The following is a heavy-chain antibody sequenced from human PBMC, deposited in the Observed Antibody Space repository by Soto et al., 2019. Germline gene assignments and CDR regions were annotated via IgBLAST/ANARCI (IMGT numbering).Heavy chain of an antibody. CDR2: INSDGSST. D-gene: IGHD2-15*01. Sequence: GGSMILSCAASGLTFSSYGMHWVRQAPGKGLVWVSRINSDGSSTSYADSVKGRFTISRDNAKNSLYLQMNSLRAEDTAVYYCARAMVAASGYYYGMDVWGQGTTVTVSS. CDR1: GLTFSSYG. CDR3: ARAMVAASGYYYGMDV. J-gene: IGHJ6*02. V-gene: IGHV3-74*01.